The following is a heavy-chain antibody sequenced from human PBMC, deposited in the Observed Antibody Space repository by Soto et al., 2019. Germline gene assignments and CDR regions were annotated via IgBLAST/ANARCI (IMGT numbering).Heavy chain of an antibody. CDR1: GFTFSSYA. Sequence: GGSLRLSCAASGFTFSSYAMSWVRQAPGKGLEWVSAISGSGGSTYYADSVKGRFTISRDNSKNTLYLQMNSLRAEDTAVYYCAKDGVAGGYYYYYCMDVWGKGTTVTVSS. CDR2: ISGSGGST. V-gene: IGHV3-23*01. CDR3: AKDGVAGGYYYYYCMDV. J-gene: IGHJ6*03. D-gene: IGHD6-13*01.